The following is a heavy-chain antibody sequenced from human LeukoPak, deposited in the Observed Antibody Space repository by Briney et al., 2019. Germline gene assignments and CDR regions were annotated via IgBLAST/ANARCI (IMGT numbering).Heavy chain of an antibody. V-gene: IGHV1-46*01. CDR2: INPSGGST. CDR3: ARDRGCTNGVCYDAFDI. CDR1: GYTFTSYY. J-gene: IGHJ3*02. Sequence: GAPVNVSCKASGYTFTSYYMHWVRQAPGQGLEWMGIINPSGGSTSYAQKFQGRVTMTRDTSTSTVYMELSSLRSEDTAVYYCARDRGCTNGVCYDAFDIWGQGTMVTVSS. D-gene: IGHD2-8*01.